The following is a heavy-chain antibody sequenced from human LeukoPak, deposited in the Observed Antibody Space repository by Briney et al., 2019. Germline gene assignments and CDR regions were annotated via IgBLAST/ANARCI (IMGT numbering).Heavy chain of an antibody. J-gene: IGHJ4*02. CDR3: AHGAMYQLDY. CDR1: GFTFTNYA. D-gene: IGHD2-2*01. Sequence: PGGSLRLSCAASGFTFTNYAMSWVRQTPGKGLEWVSATVGSGPDTYHADSVKGRFTVSGDNSKNTLFLQMNSLRAEDTAVYYCAHGAMYQLDYWGQGTLVTVSS. V-gene: IGHV3-23*01. CDR2: TVGSGPDT.